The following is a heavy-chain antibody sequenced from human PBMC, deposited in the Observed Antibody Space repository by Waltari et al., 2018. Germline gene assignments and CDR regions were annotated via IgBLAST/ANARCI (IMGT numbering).Heavy chain of an antibody. D-gene: IGHD3-3*01. CDR1: GGSISSSSYY. Sequence: QLRLQESGPGLVKPSETLSLTCTVSGGSISSSSYYWGWIRQPPGRGLEWIGSIYSSGNPYYNPSLKSRVTISVDTSKNQFSLKLSSVTAADTAVYYCARLVVPAFWSDYYYFDYWGQGTLVTVSS. CDR2: IYSSGNP. J-gene: IGHJ4*02. V-gene: IGHV4-39*01. CDR3: ARLVVPAFWSDYYYFDY.